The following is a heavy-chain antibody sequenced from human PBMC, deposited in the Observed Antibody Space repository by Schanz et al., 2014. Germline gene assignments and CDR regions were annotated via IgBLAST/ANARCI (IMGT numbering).Heavy chain of an antibody. V-gene: IGHV1-2*02. CDR2: INPNSGET. CDR3: ARARYTGYDCSGY. J-gene: IGHJ4*02. CDR1: GYSFTEYF. Sequence: QLVQSGPEVKKPGTSVKVSCQASGYSFTEYFLHWVRQAPGQGLEWMGWINPNSGETNYEQKFKGRVTLTSDTSISTAFMELSGLTSDDTATYFCARARYTGYDCSGYWGQGTLLIVSS. D-gene: IGHD5-12*01.